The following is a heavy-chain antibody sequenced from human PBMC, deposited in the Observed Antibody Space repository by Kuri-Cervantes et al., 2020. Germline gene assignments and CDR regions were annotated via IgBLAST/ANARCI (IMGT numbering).Heavy chain of an antibody. Sequence: SGPTLVKPTQTLTLTCTFSGFSLSTSGVGVGWIRQPPGKALEWLALIYWDDDKRYSPSLKSRLTITKDTSKNQVVLTMTNMDPVDTATYYRAHTPYSSGWYGEGAFDIWGQGTMVTVSS. CDR2: IYWDDDK. V-gene: IGHV2-5*02. CDR1: GFSLSTSGVG. CDR3: AHTPYSSGWYGEGAFDI. D-gene: IGHD6-19*01. J-gene: IGHJ3*02.